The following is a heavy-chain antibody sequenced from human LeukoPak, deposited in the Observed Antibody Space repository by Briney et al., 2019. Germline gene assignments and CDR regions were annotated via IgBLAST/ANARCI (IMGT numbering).Heavy chain of an antibody. Sequence: GGSLRLSCAASGFTFSTYSMNWVRQAPGKGLEWVSSISSSSSYIYYADSVKGRFTISRDNAKNSLYPQMNSLRAEDTAVYYCARDCSGGSCYNWFVPWGQGTLVTVSS. D-gene: IGHD2-15*01. V-gene: IGHV3-21*01. J-gene: IGHJ5*02. CDR3: ARDCSGGSCYNWFVP. CDR1: GFTFSTYS. CDR2: ISSSSSYI.